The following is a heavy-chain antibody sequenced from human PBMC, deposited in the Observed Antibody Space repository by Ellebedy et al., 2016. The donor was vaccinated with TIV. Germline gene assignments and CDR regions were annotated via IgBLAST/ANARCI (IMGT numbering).Heavy chain of an antibody. D-gene: IGHD5-18*01. J-gene: IGHJ4*02. Sequence: GESLKISCAASGFTFSPYAMAWVRQAPGKGLKWVSGIVGSGSQKYADSVKGRFTISRDNSKRTVDLQMNSLRAEDTAIYFCAKDRTSGDGYWVFDNWGQGTLVSVSS. CDR3: AKDRTSGDGYWVFDN. V-gene: IGHV3-23*01. CDR1: GFTFSPYA. CDR2: IVGSGS.